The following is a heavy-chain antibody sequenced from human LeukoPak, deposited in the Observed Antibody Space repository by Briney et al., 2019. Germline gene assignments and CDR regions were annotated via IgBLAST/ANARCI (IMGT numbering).Heavy chain of an antibody. J-gene: IGHJ4*02. CDR1: GFTFSSYG. V-gene: IGHV3-33*01. CDR2: IWYDGSNK. D-gene: IGHD3-22*01. CDR3: ARGGGYYLYYFDY. Sequence: GSLRLSCAASGFTFSSYGMHWVRQAPGKGLEWVAVIWYDGSNKYYADSVKGRFTISRDNSKNTLYLQMNSLRAEDTAVYYCARGGGYYLYYFDYWGQGTLVTVSS.